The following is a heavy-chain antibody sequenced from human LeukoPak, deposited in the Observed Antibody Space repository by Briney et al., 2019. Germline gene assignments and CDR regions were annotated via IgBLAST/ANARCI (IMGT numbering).Heavy chain of an antibody. CDR3: AKPSLIVRATVGFDY. D-gene: IGHD1-26*01. V-gene: IGHV3-23*01. CDR1: GFTFSSYA. J-gene: IGHJ4*02. Sequence: GGSLRLSCAASGFTFSSYAMSWVRQAPGKGLGWVSAISGSGSSTYDAASVKGRFTISRDNSKNTLYLQMNSLRAEDTAIYYCAKPSLIVRATVGFDYWGQGTLVTVSS. CDR2: ISGSGSST.